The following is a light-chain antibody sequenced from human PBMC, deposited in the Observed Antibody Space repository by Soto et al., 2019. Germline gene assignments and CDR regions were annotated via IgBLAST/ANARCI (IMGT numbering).Light chain of an antibody. J-gene: IGKJ4*01. V-gene: IGKV1-13*02. CDR1: QGISSA. CDR3: QQFQSYALT. Sequence: AILLTQSPSSLSASVGDRVTITCRASQGISSALAWYQHKPGRAPRLLIYDASSLQSGVPSRFSGSGSGTDFTLPISSLQPEDFATYYCQQFQSYALTFGGGTKLEIK. CDR2: DAS.